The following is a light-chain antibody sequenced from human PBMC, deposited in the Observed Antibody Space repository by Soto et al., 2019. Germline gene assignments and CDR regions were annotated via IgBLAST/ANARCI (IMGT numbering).Light chain of an antibody. V-gene: IGLV2-8*01. J-gene: IGLJ1*01. CDR3: SSALA. Sequence: QSALIQPPSASGSPGQSVTISCTGTSSDVGGYDYVSWYQQHPGKAPKLMIYEVSRRPSGVPDRFSGSKSGNTASLTVSGLQTEDEADYYCSSALAFGTGTKLTVL. CDR2: EVS. CDR1: SSDVGGYDY.